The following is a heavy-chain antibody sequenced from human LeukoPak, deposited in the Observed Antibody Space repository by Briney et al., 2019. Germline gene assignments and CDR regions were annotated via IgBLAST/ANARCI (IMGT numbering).Heavy chain of an antibody. CDR2: IYYSGST. CDR1: GVPVNDFL. Sequence: SETLSLTCAVAGVPVNDFLWSWIRQPPGKGLEWIGYIYYSGSTNYNPSLKSRVTISVDTSKNQFSLKLGSVTAADTAVYYCARVDPDSSSTLEVFDYWGQGTLVTVSS. V-gene: IGHV4-59*02. J-gene: IGHJ4*02. D-gene: IGHD6-6*01. CDR3: ARVDPDSSSTLEVFDY.